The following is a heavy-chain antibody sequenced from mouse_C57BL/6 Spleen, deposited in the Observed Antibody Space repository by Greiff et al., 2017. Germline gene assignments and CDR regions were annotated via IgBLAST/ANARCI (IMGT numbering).Heavy chain of an antibody. D-gene: IGHD2-5*01. J-gene: IGHJ3*01. CDR1: GFSLTSYG. CDR2: IWSGGST. V-gene: IGHV2-2*01. Sequence: VQLQESGPGLVQPSQSLSITCTVSGFSLTSYGVHWVRQSPGKGLEWLGVIWSGGSTDYNAAFISRLSISKDNSKSQVFFKMNSLQADDTAIYYCARGIYSNSFAYWGQGTLVTVSA. CDR3: ARGIYSNSFAY.